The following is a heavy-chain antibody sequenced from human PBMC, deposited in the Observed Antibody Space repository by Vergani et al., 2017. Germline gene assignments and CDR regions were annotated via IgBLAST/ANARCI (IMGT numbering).Heavy chain of an antibody. CDR3: TTDQWLTPRLQPGGY. V-gene: IGHV3-15*01. CDR2: IKSKTDGGTT. CDR1: GGSISSSNW. D-gene: IGHD3-22*01. J-gene: IGHJ6*02. Sequence: VQLQESGPGLVKPSGTLSLTCAVSGGSISSSNWWSWVRQPPGKGLEWVGRIKSKTDGGTTDYAAPVKGRFTILRDDSKNTLYLQMNSLKTEDTAVYYCTTDQWLTPRLQPGGYWGQGTTVTVSS.